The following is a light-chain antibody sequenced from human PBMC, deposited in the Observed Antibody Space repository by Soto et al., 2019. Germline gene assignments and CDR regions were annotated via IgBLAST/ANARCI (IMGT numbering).Light chain of an antibody. V-gene: IGLV2-14*01. CDR3: SSYTSSSTLYV. CDR1: SNDVGDYNY. CDR2: DVS. J-gene: IGLJ1*01. Sequence: QSPLTQPASVSWSPGQSMTISCTGKSNDVGDYNYVSWYQQHPGKAPKLMIYDVSNRPSAVSNRFSGSKSGNTASLTISGLQPDDEADYYCSSYTSSSTLYVFGTGPKVTVL.